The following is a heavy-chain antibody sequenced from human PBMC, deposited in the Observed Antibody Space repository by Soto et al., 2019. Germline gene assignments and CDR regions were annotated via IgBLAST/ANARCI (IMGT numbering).Heavy chain of an antibody. D-gene: IGHD2-21*01. V-gene: IGHV4-34*01. CDR2: INHSGST. CDR3: ARGRTLWVVHGGAHRTGGAFDI. CDR1: GGSFSGYY. Sequence: SETLSLTCAVYGGSFSGYYWSWIRQPPGKGLEWIGEINHSGSTNYNPSLKSRVTISVDTSKNQFSLKLSSVTAADTAVYYCARGRTLWVVHGGAHRTGGAFDIWGQGTMVTVSS. J-gene: IGHJ3*02.